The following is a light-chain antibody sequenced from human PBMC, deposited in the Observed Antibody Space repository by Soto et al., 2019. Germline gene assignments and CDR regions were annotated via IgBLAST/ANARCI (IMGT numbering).Light chain of an antibody. CDR2: DSS. J-gene: IGKJ4*01. V-gene: IGKV3-11*01. Sequence: EIVLTQSPATLSLSPGERATLSCRASQSVGTYFAWYQQKPGQAPRLLIYDSSNRATGIPARFSGSGSGTDFTLTISRLEPEDFAVYYCQQRSDWPYTFGGGTKVEIK. CDR1: QSVGTY. CDR3: QQRSDWPYT.